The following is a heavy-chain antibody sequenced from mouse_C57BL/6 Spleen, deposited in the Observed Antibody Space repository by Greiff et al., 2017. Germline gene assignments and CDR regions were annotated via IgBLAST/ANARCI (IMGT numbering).Heavy chain of an antibody. D-gene: IGHD1-1*01. V-gene: IGHV2-6-1*01. Sequence: VKLMESGPGLVAPSQSLSITCTVSGFSLTSYGVHWVRQPPGKGLEWLVVIWSDGSTTYNSALKSRLSISKDNSKSQVFLKMNSRQTDDTAMYYCARQGYYYGSRGGYFDVWGTGTTVTVSS. CDR3: ARQGYYYGSRGGYFDV. CDR1: GFSLTSYG. CDR2: IWSDGST. J-gene: IGHJ1*03.